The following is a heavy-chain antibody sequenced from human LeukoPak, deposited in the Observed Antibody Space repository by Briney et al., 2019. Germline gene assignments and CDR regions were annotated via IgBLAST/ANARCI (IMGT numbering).Heavy chain of an antibody. D-gene: IGHD6-19*01. CDR3: ARDSHSSGWAGGPYYFDY. V-gene: IGHV4-59*01. CDR2: IYYSGST. CDR1: GGSISSYY. J-gene: IGHJ4*02. Sequence: PSETLSLTCTVSGGSISSYYWSWIRQPPGKGLEWIGYIYYSGSTDYNPSLKSRVTISVDTSKNQFSLKLSSVTAADTAVYYCARDSHSSGWAGGPYYFDYWGQGTLVTVSS.